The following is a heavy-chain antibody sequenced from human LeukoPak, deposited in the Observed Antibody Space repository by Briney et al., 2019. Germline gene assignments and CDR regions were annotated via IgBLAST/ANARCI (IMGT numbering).Heavy chain of an antibody. CDR3: ARQVGSYCSSTSCPYYFDY. D-gene: IGHD2-2*01. V-gene: IGHV1-46*01. CDR1: GYTFTSSY. Sequence: GASVKVSCKASGYTFTSSYMHWVRQAPGQGLEWMGIINPSGGSTSYAQKFQGRVTMTRDMSTSTVYMELSSLRSEDTAVYYCARQVGSYCSSTSCPYYFDYWGQGTLVTVSS. CDR2: INPSGGST. J-gene: IGHJ4*02.